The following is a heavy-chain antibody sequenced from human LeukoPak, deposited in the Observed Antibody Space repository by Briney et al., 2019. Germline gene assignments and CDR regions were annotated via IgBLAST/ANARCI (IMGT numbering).Heavy chain of an antibody. CDR1: GGSISSYY. V-gene: IGHV4-34*01. CDR3: ARGTAPYDFWSGYYGHWFDP. J-gene: IGHJ5*02. D-gene: IGHD3-3*01. Sequence: PSETLSLTCTVSGGSISSYYWSWIRQPPGKGLEWIGEINHSGSTNYNPSLKSRVTISVDTSKNQFSLKLSSVTAADTAVYYCARGTAPYDFWSGYYGHWFDPWGQGTLVTVSS. CDR2: INHSGST.